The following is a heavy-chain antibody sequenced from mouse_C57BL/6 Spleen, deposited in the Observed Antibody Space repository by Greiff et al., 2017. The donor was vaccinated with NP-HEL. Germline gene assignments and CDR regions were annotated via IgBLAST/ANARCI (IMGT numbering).Heavy chain of an antibody. Sequence: EVKLMESGPELVKPGASVKISCKASGYSFTGYYMNWVKQSPEKSLEWIGEINPSTGGTTYNQKFKAKATLTVDKSSSTAYMQLKSLTSEDSAVYYCASVSYYGNYVDYWGQGTTLTVSS. V-gene: IGHV1-42*01. D-gene: IGHD2-10*01. CDR3: ASVSYYGNYVDY. J-gene: IGHJ2*01. CDR1: GYSFTGYY. CDR2: INPSTGGT.